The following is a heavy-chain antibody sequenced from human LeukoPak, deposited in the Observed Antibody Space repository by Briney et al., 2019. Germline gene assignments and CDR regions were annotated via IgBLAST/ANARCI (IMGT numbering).Heavy chain of an antibody. CDR2: ITSDGSYT. D-gene: IGHD3-10*01. Sequence: PGGSLRLSCAASGFSFSTYWMHWVRQAPGKGLMWVSRITSDGSYTNYADSVKGRFTISRDNAKKTLYLQMNSLRVEDTAIYYCTRPSAGGGLASDYWGQGTLVTVSS. V-gene: IGHV3-74*01. CDR1: GFSFSTYW. CDR3: TRPSAGGGLASDY. J-gene: IGHJ4*02.